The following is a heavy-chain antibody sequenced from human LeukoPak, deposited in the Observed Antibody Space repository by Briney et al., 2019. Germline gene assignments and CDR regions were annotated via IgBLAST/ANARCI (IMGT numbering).Heavy chain of an antibody. CDR2: IIPILGIA. V-gene: IGHV1-69*04. CDR1: GGTFSSYA. D-gene: IGHD1/OR15-1a*01. Sequence: SVKLSCKGSGGTFSSYAISWVRQAPGQGLEWMGRIIPILGIANYAQKFQGRVTITADKSTSTAYMELSSLRSEDTAVYYCARDLSNWNIGWPDGDYWGQGTLVTVSS. J-gene: IGHJ4*02. CDR3: ARDLSNWNIGWPDGDY.